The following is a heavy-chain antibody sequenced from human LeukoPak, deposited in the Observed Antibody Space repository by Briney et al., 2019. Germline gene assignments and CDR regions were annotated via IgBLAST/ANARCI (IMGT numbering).Heavy chain of an antibody. CDR1: GGSISSYY. D-gene: IGHD6-19*01. J-gene: IGHJ4*02. V-gene: IGHV4-59*01. CDR3: ARGGSGWLDSIYFDY. Sequence: SETLSLPCTVSGGSISSYYWSWIRQPPGKGPEWVGYIYYCGRTNYNPSLKSRVTISVDTSKNQFSLKLSSVTAADTAVYYCARGGSGWLDSIYFDYWGQGTLVTVS. CDR2: IYYCGRT.